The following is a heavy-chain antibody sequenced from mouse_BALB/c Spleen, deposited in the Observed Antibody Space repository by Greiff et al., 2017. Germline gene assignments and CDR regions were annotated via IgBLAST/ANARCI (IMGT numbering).Heavy chain of an antibody. CDR2: INPDSSTI. CDR3: ARYDYDRDAMDY. J-gene: IGHJ4*01. V-gene: IGHV4-1*02. D-gene: IGHD2-4*01. CDR1: GFDFSRYW. Sequence: EVKLMESGGGLVQPGGSLKLSCAASGFDFSRYWMSWVRQAPGKGLEWIGEINPDSSTINYTPSLKDKFIISRDNAKNTLYLQMSKVRSEDTALYYCARYDYDRDAMDYWGQGTSVTVSS.